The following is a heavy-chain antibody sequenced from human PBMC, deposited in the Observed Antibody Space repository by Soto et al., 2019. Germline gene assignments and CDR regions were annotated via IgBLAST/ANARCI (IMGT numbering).Heavy chain of an antibody. CDR1: GGSISSGGYS. J-gene: IGHJ4*02. V-gene: IGHV4-30-2*01. D-gene: IGHD3-16*01. CDR2: IYHSGST. CDR3: ARDRKSLGFDY. Sequence: QLQLQESGSGLVKPSQTLSLTCAVSGGSISSGGYSWSWIRQPPGKGLEWIGYIYHSGSTYYNPSLKSQVTISVDRSKSQFALKLSSVTAADTAGYYCARDRKSLGFDYWGQGTLVTVSS.